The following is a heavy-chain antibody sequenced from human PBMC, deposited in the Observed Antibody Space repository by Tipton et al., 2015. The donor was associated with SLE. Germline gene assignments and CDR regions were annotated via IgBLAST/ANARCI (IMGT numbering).Heavy chain of an antibody. V-gene: IGHV4-59*11. J-gene: IGHJ4*02. CDR2: INYSGST. D-gene: IGHD6-13*01. CDR1: GGSISSHY. CDR3: ARRRGSSWYEDYFDY. Sequence: TLSLTCTVSGGSISSHYWSWIRRPPGKALEWIAYINYSGSTNYNPSLKSRVTMSVDTSKNQFSLKLSSVPAADTAVYYCARRRGSSWYEDYFDYWGQGTLVTVPS.